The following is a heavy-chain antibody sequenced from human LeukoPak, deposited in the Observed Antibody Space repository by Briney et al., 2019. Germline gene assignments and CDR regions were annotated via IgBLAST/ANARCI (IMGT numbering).Heavy chain of an antibody. J-gene: IGHJ6*03. CDR2: ISTSVSTI. CDR3: ARDSQLVPYYYYYMDV. CDR1: GFTFSSYA. D-gene: IGHD6-6*01. Sequence: GGSLRLSCAASGFTFSSYAMNWVRQAPGKGLEWVSYISTSVSTIYYADSVKGRFTISRDNAKNSLYLQMNSLRAEDTAVYYCARDSQLVPYYYYYMDVWGKGTTVTVSS. V-gene: IGHV3-48*01.